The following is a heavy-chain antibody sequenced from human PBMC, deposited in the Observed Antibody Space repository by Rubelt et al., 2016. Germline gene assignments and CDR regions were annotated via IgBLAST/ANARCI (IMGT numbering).Heavy chain of an antibody. Sequence: QVQLQQWGAGLLKPSETLSLTCAVYGGSFSGYYWSWIRQPPGKGLEWIGEINHSGSTNYNPSLKSRVTISVDTSENQFSLKLSSVTAADTAVYYRARGVVVVPAAPGNYYGMDVWGQGTLVTVSS. D-gene: IGHD2-2*01. V-gene: IGHV4-34*01. J-gene: IGHJ6*02. CDR2: INHSGST. CDR3: ARGVVVVPAAPGNYYGMDV. CDR1: GGSFSGYY.